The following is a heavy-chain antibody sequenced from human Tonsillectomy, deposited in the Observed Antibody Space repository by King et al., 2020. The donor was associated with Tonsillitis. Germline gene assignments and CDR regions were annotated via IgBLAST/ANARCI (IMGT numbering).Heavy chain of an antibody. CDR3: ARAGYNTYSYYYYFYYIDV. D-gene: IGHD2-15*01. CDR1: GGSISGYY. Sequence: QLQESGPGLVKPSETLSLTCTVSGGSISGYYWTWIRQPAGKELEWIGRIHSSGITNYKPSLTNRVTMSIDTSSNQFSLRLRSVTAADTAVYYCARAGYNTYSYYYYFYYIDVWGKGTTVTVSS. J-gene: IGHJ6*03. V-gene: IGHV4-4*07. CDR2: IHSSGIT.